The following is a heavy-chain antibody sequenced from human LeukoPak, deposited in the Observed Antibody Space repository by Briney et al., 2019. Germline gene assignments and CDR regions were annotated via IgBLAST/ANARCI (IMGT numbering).Heavy chain of an antibody. CDR1: GYTFTGYY. CDR3: ARDLNAYCGGDCNT. D-gene: IGHD2-21*01. CDR2: INPNSGGT. Sequence: GESLKISCKASGYTFTGYYMHWVRQAPGQGLEWMGWINPNSGGTNYAQKFQGRVTMTRDTSISTAYMELSRLRSDDTAVYYCARDLNAYCGGDCNTWGQGTLVTVSS. J-gene: IGHJ5*02. V-gene: IGHV1-2*02.